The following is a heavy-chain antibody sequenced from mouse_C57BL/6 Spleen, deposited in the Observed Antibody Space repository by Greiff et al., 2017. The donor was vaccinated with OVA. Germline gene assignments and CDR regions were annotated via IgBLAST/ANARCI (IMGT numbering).Heavy chain of an antibody. CDR2: ISYDGSN. J-gene: IGHJ3*01. CDR1: GYSITSGYY. V-gene: IGHV3-6*01. D-gene: IGHD2-3*01. CDR3: ARVHYDGYYGAY. Sequence: EVKLEESGPGLVKPSQSLSLTCSVTGYSITSGYYWNWIRQFPGNKLEWMGYISYDGSNNYNPSLKNRISITRDTSKNQFFLKLNSVTTEDTATYYCARVHYDGYYGAYWGQGTLVTVSA.